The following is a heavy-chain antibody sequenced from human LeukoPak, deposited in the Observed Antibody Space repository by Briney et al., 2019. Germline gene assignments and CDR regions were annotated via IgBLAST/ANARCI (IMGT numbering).Heavy chain of an antibody. Sequence: GGSLRLSCAVPGFTFSTYWMSSVRQAPGKGLEWVANIRQDGSAKYYVDSVRGRFTISRENAKNSLYLQMNSLRAEDTGVYYCATASDAPANMWGQGTLVTVSS. CDR2: IRQDGSAK. D-gene: IGHD2-2*01. CDR3: ATASDAPANM. CDR1: GFTFSTYW. J-gene: IGHJ4*02. V-gene: IGHV3-7*01.